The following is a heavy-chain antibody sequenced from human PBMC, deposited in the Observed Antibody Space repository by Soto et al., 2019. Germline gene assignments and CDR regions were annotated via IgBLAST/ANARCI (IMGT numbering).Heavy chain of an antibody. CDR3: ASPVVGAYGHTDFDH. V-gene: IGHV4-39*01. CDR2: VHCSGGT. J-gene: IGHJ4*02. CDR1: GGSSTSSDYF. D-gene: IGHD3-16*01. Sequence: QLPLQESGPGLVKPSETLSLTCTVSGGSSTSSDYFWGWVRQSPGKCLEFVGSVHCSGGTYYMPALKSRVTVSLATSKYQVSLRLRFVSSADTAVYYCASPVVGAYGHTDFDHWGQGTLVTVS.